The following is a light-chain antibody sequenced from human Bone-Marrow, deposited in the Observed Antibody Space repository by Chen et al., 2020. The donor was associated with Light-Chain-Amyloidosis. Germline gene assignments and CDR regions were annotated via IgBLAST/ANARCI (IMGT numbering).Light chain of an antibody. V-gene: IGLV3-1*01. Sequence: SSELTQPPSVSVSPGQTANITCSGDKLGDTYVCWYQQKPGQSPVVVIYQDTKRPSGIPERFSGSNSGSTAALTISGTKTMDEADYYCQACDSSTVVFGGGTRLTVL. CDR1: KLGDTY. J-gene: IGLJ2*01. CDR2: QDT. CDR3: QACDSSTVV.